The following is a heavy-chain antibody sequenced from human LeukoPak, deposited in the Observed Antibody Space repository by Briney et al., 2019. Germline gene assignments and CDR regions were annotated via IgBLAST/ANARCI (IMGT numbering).Heavy chain of an antibody. CDR3: ARSWDY. V-gene: IGHV4-38-2*01. CDR1: GYSISSGYY. CDR2: IYHSGST. J-gene: IGHJ4*02. Sequence: SETLSLTCAVSGYSISSGYYWGWIRQPPGKGLEWIGSIYHSGSTYYNPSLKSRVTISVDTSKNQFSRKLSSVTAADTAVYYYARSWDYWGQGTLVTVSS.